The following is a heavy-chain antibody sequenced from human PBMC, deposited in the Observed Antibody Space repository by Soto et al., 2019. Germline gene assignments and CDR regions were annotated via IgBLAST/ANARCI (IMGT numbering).Heavy chain of an antibody. D-gene: IGHD6-13*01. CDR1: GGSFSGYY. CDR3: ARGHRAAARVRYNWFDP. V-gene: IGHV4-34*01. CDR2: INHSGST. Sequence: PSETLSLTCAVYGGSFSGYYWSWMRQPPGKGLEWIGEINHSGSTNYNPSLKSRVTISVDTSKNQFSLKLSSVTAADTAVYYCARGHRAAARVRYNWFDPWGQGTLVTVSS. J-gene: IGHJ5*02.